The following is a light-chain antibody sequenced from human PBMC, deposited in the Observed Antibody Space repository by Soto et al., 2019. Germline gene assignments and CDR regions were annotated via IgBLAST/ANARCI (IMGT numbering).Light chain of an antibody. Sequence: DIPMTQSPSTLSASVGDRVTITCRASQSISSLLAWYQQKPGKAPNVLIYDATTLESGVPSRFSGSGSGTEFTLTISSLQPDDFATYYCQQYNSYSPRTFGQGTKVEIK. CDR2: DAT. CDR1: QSISSL. CDR3: QQYNSYSPRT. J-gene: IGKJ1*01. V-gene: IGKV1-5*01.